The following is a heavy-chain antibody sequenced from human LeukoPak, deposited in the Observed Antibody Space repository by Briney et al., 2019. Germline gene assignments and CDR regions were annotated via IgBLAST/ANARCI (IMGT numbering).Heavy chain of an antibody. CDR3: ARRYYYDSSGYYYYFDY. Sequence: SETLSLTCTVSGGSISSSSYYWGWIRQPPGKGLEWIGSSYYSGSTYYNPSLKSRVTISVDTSKNQFSLKLSSVTAADTAVYYCARRYYYDSSGYYYYFDYWGQGTLVTVSS. CDR1: GGSISSSSYY. V-gene: IGHV4-39*01. J-gene: IGHJ4*02. CDR2: SYYSGST. D-gene: IGHD3-22*01.